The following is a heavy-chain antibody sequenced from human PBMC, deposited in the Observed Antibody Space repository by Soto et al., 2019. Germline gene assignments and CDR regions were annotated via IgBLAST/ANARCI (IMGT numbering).Heavy chain of an antibody. D-gene: IGHD3-22*01. CDR3: ARIPDYYDSSGYSFDY. J-gene: IGHJ4*02. Sequence: PEETLSLTCTVSGGSISSYYWSWIRQPPGKGLEWIGYIYYSGSTNYNPSLKSRVTISVDTSKNQFSLKLSSVTAADTAVYYCARIPDYYDSSGYSFDYWGQGTLVTVPQ. V-gene: IGHV4-59*01. CDR1: GGSISSYY. CDR2: IYYSGST.